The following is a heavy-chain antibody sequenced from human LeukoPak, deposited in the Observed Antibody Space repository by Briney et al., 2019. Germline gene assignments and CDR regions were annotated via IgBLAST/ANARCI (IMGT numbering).Heavy chain of an antibody. CDR3: ARRVCSGGSCYSRRVNWFDP. V-gene: IGHV4-4*02. J-gene: IGHJ5*02. CDR2: IYHGGST. Sequence: SETLSLTCAVSGGSISSSNWWSWVRQPPGKGLEWIGEIYHGGSTNYNPSLKGRVTISVDTSKNQFSLKLSSVTAADTAVYYCARRVCSGGSCYSRRVNWFDPWGQGTLVTVSS. CDR1: GGSISSSNW. D-gene: IGHD2-15*01.